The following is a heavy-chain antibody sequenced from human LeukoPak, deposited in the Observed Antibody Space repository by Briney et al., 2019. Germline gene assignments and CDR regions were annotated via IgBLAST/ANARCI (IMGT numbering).Heavy chain of an antibody. CDR1: GGSISSYY. CDR2: IYYSGST. CDR3: ARAGGYIFDY. J-gene: IGHJ4*02. V-gene: IGHV4-59*01. Sequence: SETLSLTCTVSGGSISSYYWSWIRQPPGKGLEWIGYIYYSGSTNYNPSLKSRVTISVDTSKNQFSLKLSSVTAADAAVYYCARAGGYIFDYWGQGTLVTVSS. D-gene: IGHD3-22*01.